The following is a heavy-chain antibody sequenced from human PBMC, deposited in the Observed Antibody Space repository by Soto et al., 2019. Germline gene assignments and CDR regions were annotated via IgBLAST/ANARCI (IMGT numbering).Heavy chain of an antibody. V-gene: IGHV3-23*01. CDR3: AKDHGMDV. J-gene: IGHJ6*02. Sequence: EVQVLESGGGLAQPGGSLRLSCVDSGFTFSDYAMAWVRQSPGKGLGWVSSISGSGGSTYYADSVKGRFTISRDNSKNTVFLQMNSLRAEDTAVYYCAKDHGMDVWGQGATVTVSS. CDR2: ISGSGGST. CDR1: GFTFSDYA.